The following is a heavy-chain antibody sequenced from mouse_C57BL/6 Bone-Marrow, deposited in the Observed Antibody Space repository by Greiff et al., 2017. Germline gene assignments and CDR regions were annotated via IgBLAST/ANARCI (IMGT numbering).Heavy chain of an antibody. CDR1: GFTFSDYG. CDR3: ERRLLRGAMDY. J-gene: IGHJ4*01. V-gene: IGHV5-15*04. CDR2: ISNLAYSI. Sequence: EVKLVESGGGLVQPGGSLKLSCAASGFTFSDYGMAWVRQAPRKGPEWVAFISNLAYSIYYADTVTGRFTISRENAKNTLYLEMSSLRSEDTAMYYSERRLLRGAMDYGGQGTSVTVSS. D-gene: IGHD1-1*01.